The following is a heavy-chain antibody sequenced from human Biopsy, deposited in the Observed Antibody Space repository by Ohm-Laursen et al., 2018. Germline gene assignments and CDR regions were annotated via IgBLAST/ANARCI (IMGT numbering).Heavy chain of an antibody. CDR1: GGSISSGGSY. CDR3: ARGSNEYGGLYFPH. Sequence: SETLSLTCAVSGGSISSGGSYWSWIRQRPGKGLEWIGYIFNSANTYYNPSLKNLITISGDTSKNQFSLKLNSVTAADTAVYYCARGSNEYGGLYFPHWGQGTLVTVSS. J-gene: IGHJ1*01. CDR2: IFNSANT. D-gene: IGHD4-23*01. V-gene: IGHV4-31*01.